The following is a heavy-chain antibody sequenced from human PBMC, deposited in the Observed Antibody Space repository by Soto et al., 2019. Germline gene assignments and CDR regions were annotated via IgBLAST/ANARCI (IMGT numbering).Heavy chain of an antibody. CDR1: GYTLASYG. CDR3: ARLDFWSGYYDPYYYYYMDV. Sequence: GASVKVSCKASGYTLASYGSSWVRQAPGQGLEWMGWISAYNGNTNYAQKLQGRVTMTTDTSTSTAYMELRSLRSDDTAVYYCARLDFWSGYYDPYYYYYMDVWGKGTTVTVSS. J-gene: IGHJ6*03. V-gene: IGHV1-18*01. D-gene: IGHD3-3*01. CDR2: ISAYNGNT.